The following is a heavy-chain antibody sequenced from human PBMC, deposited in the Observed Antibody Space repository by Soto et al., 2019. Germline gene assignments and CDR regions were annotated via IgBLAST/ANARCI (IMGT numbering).Heavy chain of an antibody. CDR2: ISAYNGNT. CDR1: GYTFTSYG. CDR3: ARDPPTIASAGREDY. J-gene: IGHJ4*02. Sequence: QVQLVQSGAEVKQPGASVKVSCKASGYTFTSYGISWVRQAPGQGLEWMGWISAYNGNTNYAQKLQGRVTMTTDTSTSTAYMELRSLRSDDTAVYYSARDPPTIASAGREDYWGQGTLVTVSS. V-gene: IGHV1-18*01. D-gene: IGHD6-13*01.